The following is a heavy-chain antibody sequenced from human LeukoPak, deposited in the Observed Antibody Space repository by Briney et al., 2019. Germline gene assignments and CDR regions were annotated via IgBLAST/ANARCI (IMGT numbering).Heavy chain of an antibody. D-gene: IGHD7-27*01. CDR3: VRKETGAWFFDL. CDR2: ISAYNGNT. Sequence: SVKVSCKASGYTFTSYGISWVRQAPGQGLEWMGWISAYNGNTNYAQKLQGRVTMTTDTSTSTAYMELRSLRSDDTAVYYCVRKETGAWFFDLWGRGTLVTVSS. V-gene: IGHV1-18*01. J-gene: IGHJ2*01. CDR1: GYTFTSYG.